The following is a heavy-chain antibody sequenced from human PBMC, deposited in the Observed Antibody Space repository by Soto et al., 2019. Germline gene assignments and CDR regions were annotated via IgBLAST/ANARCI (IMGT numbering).Heavy chain of an antibody. V-gene: IGHV4-39*01. Sequence: TSETLSVTCTVSGGSISSSSYYWGWNRQPPGKGLEWIGSIYYSGSTYYNPSLKSRVTISVDTSKNQFSLKLSSVTAADTAVYYCARRYSGSYSGAFDIWGQGTMVTVSS. CDR1: GGSISSSSYY. D-gene: IGHD1-26*01. J-gene: IGHJ3*02. CDR2: IYYSGST. CDR3: ARRYSGSYSGAFDI.